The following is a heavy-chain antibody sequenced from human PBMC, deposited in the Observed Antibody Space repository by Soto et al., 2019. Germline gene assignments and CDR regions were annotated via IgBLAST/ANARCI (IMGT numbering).Heavy chain of an antibody. D-gene: IGHD1-26*01. J-gene: IGHJ4*02. CDR1: GFTFTSSA. CDR3: AAPGLVGATNFDY. V-gene: IGHV1-58*01. CDR2: IVVGSGNT. Sequence: SVKVSCKASGFTFTSSAVQWVRKARGQRLEWIGWIVVGSGNTNYAQKFQERVTITRDMSTSTAYMELSSLRSEDTAVYYCAAPGLVGATNFDYWGQGTLVTVSS.